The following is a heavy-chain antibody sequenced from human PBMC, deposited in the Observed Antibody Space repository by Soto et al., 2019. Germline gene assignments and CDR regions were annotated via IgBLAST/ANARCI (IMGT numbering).Heavy chain of an antibody. CDR1: VYTFTTYD. CDR3: ARPMNYNDYLDS. CDR2: MNGNNGTT. Sequence: ASVKVSCKASVYTFTTYDINWVRQAPGQGHEWMGWMNGNNGTTKYAQTFQGRVTLTRDTSASTDYMELGSLRPEDTAVYYCARPMNYNDYLDSWGQGTLVTVSS. V-gene: IGHV1-3*01. J-gene: IGHJ4*02. D-gene: IGHD3-10*01.